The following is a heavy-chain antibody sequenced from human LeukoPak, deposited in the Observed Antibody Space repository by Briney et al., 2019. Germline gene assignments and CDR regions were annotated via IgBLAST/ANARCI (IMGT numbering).Heavy chain of an antibody. V-gene: IGHV4-34*01. CDR2: INHSGST. J-gene: IGHJ4*02. CDR3: ARSQHGSSSDDC. Sequence: SATLSLTRAVYGASFSGDYWSWIRQPPGKGLEWLGEINHSGSTNYNPSLKSRVTISVDTSKNQFSLKLSSVTAADTAVYYCARSQHGSSSDDCWGQGTLVTVSS. D-gene: IGHD6-6*01. CDR1: GASFSGDY.